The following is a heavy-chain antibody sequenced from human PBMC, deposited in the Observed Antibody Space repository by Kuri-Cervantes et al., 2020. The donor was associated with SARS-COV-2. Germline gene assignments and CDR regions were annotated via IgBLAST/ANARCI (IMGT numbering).Heavy chain of an antibody. V-gene: IGHV3-7*01. J-gene: IGHJ3*02. CDR3: ARARLEWLPDAFDI. D-gene: IGHD3-3*01. CDR1: GFTFSSYW. Sequence: GGSLRLSCAASGFTFSSYWMSWVRQAPGKGLEWVANIKQDGSEKYYVDSVKGRFTISRDNAKNSLYLQMNSLRAEDMAVYYCARARLEWLPDAFDIWGQGTMVTVSS. CDR2: IKQDGSEK.